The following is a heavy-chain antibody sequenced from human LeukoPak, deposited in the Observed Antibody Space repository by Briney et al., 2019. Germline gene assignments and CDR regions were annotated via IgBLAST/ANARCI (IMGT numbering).Heavy chain of an antibody. Sequence: GGSLRLSCAASGFTFDDYGMSWVRQAPGKGLEWVAVIWYDGSNKYYADSVKGRFTISRDNSKNTLYLQMNSLRAEDTAVYYCARDSSSWTYYYNYMDVWGKGTTVTVSS. V-gene: IGHV3-33*08. CDR1: GFTFDDYG. J-gene: IGHJ6*03. D-gene: IGHD6-13*01. CDR2: IWYDGSNK. CDR3: ARDSSSWTYYYNYMDV.